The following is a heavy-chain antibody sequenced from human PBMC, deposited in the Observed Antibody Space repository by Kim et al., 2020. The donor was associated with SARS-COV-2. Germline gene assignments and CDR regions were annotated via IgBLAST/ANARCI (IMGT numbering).Heavy chain of an antibody. CDR3: ARDIVVVPAAMGGGDYYYYYGMDV. Sequence: GGSLRLSCAASGFTFSSYGMHWVRQAPGKGLEWVAVIWYDGSNKYYADSVKGRFTISRDNSKNTLYLQMNSLRAEDTAVYYCARDIVVVPAAMGGGDYYYYYGMDVWGQGTTVTVSS. CDR2: IWYDGSNK. V-gene: IGHV3-33*01. CDR1: GFTFSSYG. J-gene: IGHJ6*02. D-gene: IGHD2-2*01.